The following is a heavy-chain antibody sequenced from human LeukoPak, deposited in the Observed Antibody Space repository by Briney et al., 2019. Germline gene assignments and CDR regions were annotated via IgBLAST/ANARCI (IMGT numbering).Heavy chain of an antibody. CDR1: GGSISSSNYY. CDR2: IYYSGST. Sequence: SETLSLTCTVSGGSISSSNYYWGWIRQPPGKGLEWIGSIYYSGSTYYNPSLKSRVTISVDTSKNQFSLRMHSMTAADTSFYYCATGSMTTRYYYYFHMDVWGTGTTVTVSS. CDR3: ATGSMTTRYYYYFHMDV. D-gene: IGHD4-11*01. J-gene: IGHJ6*03. V-gene: IGHV4-39*01.